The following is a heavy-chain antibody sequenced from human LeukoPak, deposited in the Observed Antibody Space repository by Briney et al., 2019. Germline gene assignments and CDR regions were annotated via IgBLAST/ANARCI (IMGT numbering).Heavy chain of an antibody. J-gene: IGHJ4*02. V-gene: IGHV1-69*05. CDR1: GGTFSSYA. D-gene: IGHD4-23*01. Sequence: SVKVSCKASGGTFSSYAISWVRQAPGQGLEWMGGIIPIFGTANYAQKFQGRVTITTDESTSTAYMELSSLRSEDTAVYYCAGGIRWIQFFDYWGQGTLVTVSS. CDR3: AGGIRWIQFFDY. CDR2: IIPIFGTA.